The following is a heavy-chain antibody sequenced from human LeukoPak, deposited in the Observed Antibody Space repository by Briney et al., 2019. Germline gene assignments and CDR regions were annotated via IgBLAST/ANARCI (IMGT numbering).Heavy chain of an antibody. CDR1: GGSFSGYY. J-gene: IGHJ3*02. CDR3: ARVLSQQLWAFDI. CDR2: VYYSGTT. V-gene: IGHV4-59*01. Sequence: PSETLSLTCAVYGGSFSGYYWSWIRQPPGKGLEWIGYVYYSGTTHYNPSLRSRVTISIDTSKNQFSLKLSSVTAADTAVYYCARVLSQQLWAFDIWGQGTTVTVSS. D-gene: IGHD6-13*01.